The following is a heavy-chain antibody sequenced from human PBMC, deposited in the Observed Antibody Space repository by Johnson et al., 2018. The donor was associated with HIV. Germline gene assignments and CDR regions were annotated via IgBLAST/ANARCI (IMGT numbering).Heavy chain of an antibody. J-gene: IGHJ3*02. CDR1: GFTFSSYW. D-gene: IGHD3-3*01. Sequence: EQLVESGGGLVQPGGSLRLSCAASGFTFSSYWMSWVRQAPGQGLEWVANIQQDGSDKYNVESLRGRFNISRDKAKNSLVVQMDSLTDEDTAVYYCARDYPMRVTGFSPDAFDIWGQGTMFTVSS. CDR2: IQQDGSDK. V-gene: IGHV3-7*01. CDR3: ARDYPMRVTGFSPDAFDI.